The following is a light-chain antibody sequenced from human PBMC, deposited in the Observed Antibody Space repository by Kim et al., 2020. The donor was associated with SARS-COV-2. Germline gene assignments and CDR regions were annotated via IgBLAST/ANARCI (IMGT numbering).Light chain of an antibody. J-gene: IGKJ5*01. CDR3: QQYGSSPIP. CDR1: QSDSSSY. V-gene: IGKV3-20*01. Sequence: SPAESATRSCRASQSDSSSYLDWYQQNPGQAPRLLIYGASTRATGIPDRFSGSGSGTDFTLTISRREPEDFAVYYCQQYGSSPIPFGQGTRLEIK. CDR2: GAS.